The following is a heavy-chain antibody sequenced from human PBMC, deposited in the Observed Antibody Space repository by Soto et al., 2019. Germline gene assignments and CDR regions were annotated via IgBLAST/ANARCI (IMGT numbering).Heavy chain of an antibody. CDR3: AKELIAVAVTGICYGMDV. Sequence: GGSLRLSCAASGFTLSSYAMSWVRQAPGKGLEWVSAISGSGGSTYYADSVKGRFTICRDNSKNTLYMQMNSLIAEDTTVYYWAKELIAVAVTGICYGMDVWGQGTTVTVSS. CDR1: GFTLSSYA. D-gene: IGHD6-13*01. V-gene: IGHV3-23*01. CDR2: ISGSGGST. J-gene: IGHJ6*02.